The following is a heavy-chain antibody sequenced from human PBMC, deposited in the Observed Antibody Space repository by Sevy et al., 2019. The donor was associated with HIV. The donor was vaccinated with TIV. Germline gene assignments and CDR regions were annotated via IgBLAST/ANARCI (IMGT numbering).Heavy chain of an antibody. CDR1: GFSVSSHA. D-gene: IGHD6-19*01. Sequence: GGSLRLSCAASGFSVSSHAMHWVRQAPGKGLEWVALLSYDGGAQYYVDSVKGRFSISRDNSKNILYLQMNSLRPADTALYYCTRDAATSVGWYPSNYWGQGTLVTVSS. J-gene: IGHJ4*02. CDR2: LSYDGGAQ. CDR3: TRDAATSVGWYPSNY. V-gene: IGHV3-30*04.